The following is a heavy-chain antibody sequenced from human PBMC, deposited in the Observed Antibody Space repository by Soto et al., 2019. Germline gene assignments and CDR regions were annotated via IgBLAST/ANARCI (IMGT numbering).Heavy chain of an antibody. D-gene: IGHD1-1*01. J-gene: IGHJ6*02. Sequence: GGSLRLSCAASGFTLTGYSMHWVRQALGKGLEWVSSISSSSDYTYYADSVKGRFTISRDNAENSLFLQMNSLRAEDTAVYYCARAIHIEELYNRNSFSYCMDVWCYRTSVTVS. CDR1: GFTLTGYS. CDR2: ISSSSDYT. V-gene: IGHV3-21*01. CDR3: ARAIHIEELYNRNSFSYCMDV.